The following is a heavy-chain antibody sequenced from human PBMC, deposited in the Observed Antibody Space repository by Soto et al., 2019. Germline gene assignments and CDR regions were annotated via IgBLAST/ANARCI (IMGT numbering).Heavy chain of an antibody. CDR3: ASGYYDSSGKFDY. J-gene: IGHJ4*02. Sequence: SVKVSCKASGGTFSSYAISWVRQAPGQGLEWMGGIIPIFGTANYAQKFQGRVTITADESTSTAYMELSSLRSEDTAVYYCASGYYDSSGKFDYWGQGTLVTVSS. V-gene: IGHV1-69*13. D-gene: IGHD3-22*01. CDR2: IIPIFGTA. CDR1: GGTFSSYA.